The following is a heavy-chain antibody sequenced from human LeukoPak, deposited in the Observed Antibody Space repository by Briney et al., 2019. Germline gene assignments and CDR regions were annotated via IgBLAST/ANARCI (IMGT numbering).Heavy chain of an antibody. Sequence: PSETLSLTCTVSGGSISSYYWSWIRQPPGKGLEWIGYIYYSGSTNYNPSLKSRVTISVDTSKNQFSLKLSSVTAADTAVYYCARGYYYDSSGYYLGYYFDYWGQGTLVTVSS. CDR3: ARGYYYDSSGYYLGYYFDY. CDR2: IYYSGST. J-gene: IGHJ4*02. D-gene: IGHD3-22*01. CDR1: GGSISSYY. V-gene: IGHV4-59*01.